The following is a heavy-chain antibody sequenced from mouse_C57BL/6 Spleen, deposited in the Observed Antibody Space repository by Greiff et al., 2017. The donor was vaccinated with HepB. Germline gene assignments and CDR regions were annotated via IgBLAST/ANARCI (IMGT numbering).Heavy chain of an antibody. CDR1: GYAFSSSW. Sequence: VQLQQSGPELVKPGASVKISCKASGYAFSSSWMNWVKQRPGKGLEWIGRIYPGDGDTNYNGKFKGKATLTADKSSSTAYMQLSSLTSEDSAVYFCARKPTYYSSYGADAMDYWGQGTSVTVSS. J-gene: IGHJ4*01. D-gene: IGHD2-5*01. V-gene: IGHV1-82*01. CDR2: IYPGDGDT. CDR3: ARKPTYYSSYGADAMDY.